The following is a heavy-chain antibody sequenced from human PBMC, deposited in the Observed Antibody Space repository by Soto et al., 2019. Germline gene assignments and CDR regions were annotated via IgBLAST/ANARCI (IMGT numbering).Heavy chain of an antibody. CDR3: ARGRNDFWSGYRMDV. CDR2: MNPNSGNT. Sequence: GASVKVSCKASGYAFTSYDINWVRQATGQGLEWMGWMNPNSGNTGYAQKFQGRVTMTRNTSISTAYMELSSLRSEDTAVYYCARGRNDFWSGYRMDVWGKGTTVTVSS. CDR1: GYAFTSYD. J-gene: IGHJ6*04. V-gene: IGHV1-8*01. D-gene: IGHD3-3*01.